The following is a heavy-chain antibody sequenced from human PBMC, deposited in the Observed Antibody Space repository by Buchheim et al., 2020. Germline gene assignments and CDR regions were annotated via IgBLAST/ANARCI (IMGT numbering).Heavy chain of an antibody. CDR3: ARLPTGSAWFDS. Sequence: QVQLQESGPGLVKPSQTLSLTCTVSGDSIRSPNYYWSWIRQPAGRGLEWIGHIYAIGSSSTKYSPSLQSRVTISVATSQNQFSLKLTSVTAADTAVYYCARLPTGSAWFDSWGQG. V-gene: IGHV4-61*02. CDR2: IYAIGSSST. J-gene: IGHJ5*01. CDR1: GDSIRSPNYY.